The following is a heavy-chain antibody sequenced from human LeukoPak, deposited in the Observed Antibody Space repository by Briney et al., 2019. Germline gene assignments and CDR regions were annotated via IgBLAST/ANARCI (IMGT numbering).Heavy chain of an antibody. Sequence: VQPGRSLRLSCAASGFTFSSYGMHWVRQAPGTGLEWVAVIWYDGSNKYYADSVKGRFTISRDNSKNTLYLQMNSLRAEDTAVYYCARARALFDYWGQRTLVTVSS. J-gene: IGHJ4*02. CDR2: IWYDGSNK. CDR1: GFTFSSYG. V-gene: IGHV3-33*01. CDR3: ARARALFDY.